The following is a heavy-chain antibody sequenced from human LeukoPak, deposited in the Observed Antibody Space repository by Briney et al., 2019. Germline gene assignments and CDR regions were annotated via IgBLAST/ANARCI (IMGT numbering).Heavy chain of an antibody. D-gene: IGHD3-22*01. CDR2: ISGSGGST. Sequence: RQXPGXGLEWVSXISGSGGSTYYADSVKGRFTISRDNSKNTLFLQMNSLRAEDTAIYYCAKALISGYYYWYFDYWGQGTLVTVSS. V-gene: IGHV3-23*01. J-gene: IGHJ4*02. CDR3: AKALISGYYYWYFDY.